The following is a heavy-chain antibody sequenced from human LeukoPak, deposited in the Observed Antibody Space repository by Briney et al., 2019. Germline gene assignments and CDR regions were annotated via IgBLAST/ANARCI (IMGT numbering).Heavy chain of an antibody. CDR2: MYTSEST. D-gene: IGHD6-19*01. Sequence: SETLSLTCTVSGDSISSYYWSWIRQPAGKGLEWIGRMYTSESTNYNPSLKSRVTMSVDTSKNQFSLTLRSVIAADTAVYFCARGGYTSGWPDYHYYMDVWGKGTTVTISS. J-gene: IGHJ6*03. CDR1: GDSISSYY. CDR3: ARGGYTSGWPDYHYYMDV. V-gene: IGHV4-4*07.